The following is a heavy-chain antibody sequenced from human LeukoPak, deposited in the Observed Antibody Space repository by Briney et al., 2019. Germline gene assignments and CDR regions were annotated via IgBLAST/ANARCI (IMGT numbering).Heavy chain of an antibody. CDR1: GFTFSSYG. D-gene: IGHD3-16*01. V-gene: IGHV3-30*18. CDR2: ISYDGSNK. CDR3: AKDGGEHWLTYYFDY. Sequence: PGRSLRLSCAASGFTFSSYGMHWVRQAPGKGLEWVAVISYDGSNKYYGDSVKGRFTISRDNSKNTLYLQMNSLRAEDTAVYYCAKDGGEHWLTYYFDYWGQGTLVTVSS. J-gene: IGHJ4*02.